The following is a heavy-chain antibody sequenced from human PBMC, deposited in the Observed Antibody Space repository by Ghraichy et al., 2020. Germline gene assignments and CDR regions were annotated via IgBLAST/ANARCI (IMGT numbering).Heavy chain of an antibody. V-gene: IGHV3-30*03. CDR2: ISYDGSNK. CDR3: ARDSVAVRPGWFDP. Sequence: GESLNISCAASGFPFSSYGMNWVRQAPGKGLECVAVISYDGSNKYYADSVKGRFTTSRDNSKNTLYLQMNSLRAEDTAVYYCARDSVAVRPGWFDPWGQGTLVTVSS. D-gene: IGHD6-6*01. J-gene: IGHJ5*02. CDR1: GFPFSSYG.